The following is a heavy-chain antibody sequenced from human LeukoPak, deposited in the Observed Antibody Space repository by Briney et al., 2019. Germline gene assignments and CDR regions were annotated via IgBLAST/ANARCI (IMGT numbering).Heavy chain of an antibody. CDR2: INPNSGGT. D-gene: IGHD5-12*01. J-gene: IGHJ4*02. V-gene: IGHV1-2*02. CDR1: GYTFTGYY. Sequence: GASVKVSCKASGYTFTGYYMHWVRQAPGQGLEGMGWINPNSGGTNCAQKFQGRVTMTRDTSISTAYMELSRLRSDDTAVYYCARVYSGYDPDDYWGQGTLVTVSS. CDR3: ARVYSGYDPDDY.